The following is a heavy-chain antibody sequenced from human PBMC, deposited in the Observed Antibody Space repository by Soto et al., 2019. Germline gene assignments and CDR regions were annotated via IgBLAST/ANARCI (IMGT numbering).Heavy chain of an antibody. CDR2: VNPGGIT. CDR3: GRVVIKMAIQSIAP. V-gene: IGHV4-34*01. CDR1: GGSLSCYY. J-gene: IGHJ5*02. Sequence: PLEILCLTFAVDGGSLSCYYWTWIRQPPGKGLEWIGEVNPGGITNYSPSVKSRLKISLDTSKKEVSLEMTSVTAADTAVYYCGRVVIKMAIQSIAPWGPGKLVTVS. D-gene: IGHD2-21*01.